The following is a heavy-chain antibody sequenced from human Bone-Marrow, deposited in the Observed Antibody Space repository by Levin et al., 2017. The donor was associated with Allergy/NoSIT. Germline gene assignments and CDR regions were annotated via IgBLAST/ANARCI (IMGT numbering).Heavy chain of an antibody. J-gene: IGHJ6*02. D-gene: IGHD3-3*01. V-gene: IGHV4-30-4*01. CDR2: IYYSGST. CDR1: GGSISSGDYY. CDR3: AREGSLYYDFWSAKVSGMDV. Sequence: PSETLSLTCTVSGGSISSGDYYWSWIRQPPGKGLEWIGYIYYSGSTYYNPSLKSRVTISVDTSKNQFSLKLSSVTAADTAVYYCAREGSLYYDFWSAKVSGMDVWGQGTTVTVSS.